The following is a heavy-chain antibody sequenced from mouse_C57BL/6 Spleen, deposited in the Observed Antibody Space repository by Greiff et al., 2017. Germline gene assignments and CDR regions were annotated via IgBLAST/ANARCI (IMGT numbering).Heavy chain of an antibody. V-gene: IGHV2-2*01. CDR3: ARGRGSAGAMDD. D-gene: IGHD6-1*01. J-gene: IGHJ4*01. CDR1: GFSLTSYG. Sequence: QVQLQQSGPGLVQPSQSLSITCTVSGFSLTSYGVHWVRQSPGKGLEWLGVIWSGGSTDDNAAFISRLSISKDNSKSQVFVKMNSLQADDTAIYYCARGRGSAGAMDDWGQGTSVTVSS. CDR2: IWSGGST.